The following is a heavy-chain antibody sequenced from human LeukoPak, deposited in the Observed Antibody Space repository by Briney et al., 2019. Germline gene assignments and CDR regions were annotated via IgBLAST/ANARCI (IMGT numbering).Heavy chain of an antibody. CDR1: GYSFSVRE. J-gene: IGHJ3*02. CDR3: AREISSSISDALDI. Sequence: RGGSPRLSCVDPGYSFSVREMNWVRDALEKGLEWLAYISSSDNTIRYADSVTGRFTISRHNANNLLYLQMNSLRAEDTAVYYCAREISSSISDALDIWGQGTMVTVSS. D-gene: IGHD2-2*01. V-gene: IGHV3-48*03. CDR2: ISSSDNTI.